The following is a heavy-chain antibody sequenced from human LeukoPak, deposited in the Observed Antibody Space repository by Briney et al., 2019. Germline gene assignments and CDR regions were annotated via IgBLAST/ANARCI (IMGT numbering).Heavy chain of an antibody. J-gene: IGHJ3*02. V-gene: IGHV4-4*07. CDR2: IYTSGST. CDR1: GGSISSYY. D-gene: IGHD1-26*01. Sequence: SETLSLTCTVSGGSISSYYWSWIRQPAGKGLEWIGRIYTSGSTNYNPSLKSRVTMSVDTSKNQFSLKLSSVTAADTAVHYCARDSGSYYFARAFDIWGQGTMVTVSS. CDR3: ARDSGSYYFARAFDI.